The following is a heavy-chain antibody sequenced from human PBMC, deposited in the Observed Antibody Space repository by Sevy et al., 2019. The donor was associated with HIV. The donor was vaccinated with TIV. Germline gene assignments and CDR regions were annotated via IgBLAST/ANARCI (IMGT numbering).Heavy chain of an antibody. CDR1: GFTFSSYA. D-gene: IGHD3-22*01. CDR2: ISYDRSNK. V-gene: IGHV3-30-3*01. Sequence: GRSLRLSCAASGFTFSSYAMHWVRQAPGKGLEWVAVISYDRSNKYYADSVKGRFTISRDNSKNTLYLQMNSLRAEDTAVYYCERDHGSSGFDYWGQGTLVTVSS. CDR3: ERDHGSSGFDY. J-gene: IGHJ4*02.